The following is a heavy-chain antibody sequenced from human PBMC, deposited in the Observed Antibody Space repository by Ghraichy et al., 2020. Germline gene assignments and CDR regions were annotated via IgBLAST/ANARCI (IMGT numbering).Heavy chain of an antibody. J-gene: IGHJ6*03. CDR3: ARGGISGATFSYYYLYMDV. Sequence: GGSLRLSCAASGFTFKSYEMNWVRQAPGKRLEWVSYISGIGGAKYYADSVKGRFSTSRDNAKNAMYLEMNNLRVEDTAVYYCARGGISGATFSYYYLYMDVWGGGTTVTVSS. D-gene: IGHD1-26*01. CDR2: ISGIGGAK. V-gene: IGHV3-48*03. CDR1: GFTFKSYE.